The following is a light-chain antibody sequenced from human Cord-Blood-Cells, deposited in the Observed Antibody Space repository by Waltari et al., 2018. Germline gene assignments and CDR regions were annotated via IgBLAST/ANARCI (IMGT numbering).Light chain of an antibody. CDR3: LQHNSYPYT. J-gene: IGKJ2*01. V-gene: IGKV1-17*03. Sequence: DIQMTQSPSAMSASVGDRVTITCRASQGISNYLAWFKQKPGEVPKRLIYAASSWQSGGPSRCSVSGSGTAFTLTSISLQPEDFATYYCLQHNSYPYTFGQGTKLEIK. CDR1: QGISNY. CDR2: AAS.